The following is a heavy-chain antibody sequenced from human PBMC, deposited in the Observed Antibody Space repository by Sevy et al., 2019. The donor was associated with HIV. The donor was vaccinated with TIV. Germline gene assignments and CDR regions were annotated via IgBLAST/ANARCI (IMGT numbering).Heavy chain of an antibody. CDR2: IKQDGSEK. J-gene: IGHJ4*02. CDR3: ARGGYYYDSSGYHHDPFDY. CDR1: GFTFSSYW. V-gene: IGHV3-7*01. D-gene: IGHD3-22*01. Sequence: GGSLRLSCAASGFTFSSYWMSWVRQAPGKGLEWVANIKQDGSEKYYVDSVKGRFTISRDNAKNSLYLQINSLRAEDTAVYYCARGGYYYDSSGYHHDPFDYWGQGTLVTVSS.